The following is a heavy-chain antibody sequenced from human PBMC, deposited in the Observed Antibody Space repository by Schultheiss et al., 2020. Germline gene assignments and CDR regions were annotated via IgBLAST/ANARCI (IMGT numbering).Heavy chain of an antibody. CDR2: IYYSGST. CDR3: ARGRRVYYGMDV. J-gene: IGHJ6*02. Sequence: SETLSLTCTVSGGSISSYYWSWIRQPPGKGLEWIGYIYYSGSTNYNPSLKSRVTISVDTSKNRFSLKLSSVTAADTAVYYCARGRRVYYGMDVWGQGTTVTVSS. V-gene: IGHV4-59*01. CDR1: GGSISSYY.